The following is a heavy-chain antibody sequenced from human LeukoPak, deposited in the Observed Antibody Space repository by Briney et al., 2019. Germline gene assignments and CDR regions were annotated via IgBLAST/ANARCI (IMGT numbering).Heavy chain of an antibody. CDR2: ISGSGGST. D-gene: IGHD3-3*01. V-gene: IGHV3-23*01. CDR3: ARADPYYDFWSGQNNWFDP. J-gene: IGHJ5*02. Sequence: GGSLRLSCAASGFTFSSYAMNWVRQAPGKGLEWVSGISGSGGSTYYADSVKGRFTISRDNSKNTLYLQMNSLRAEDTAVYYCARADPYYDFWSGQNNWFDPWGQGTLVTVSS. CDR1: GFTFSSYA.